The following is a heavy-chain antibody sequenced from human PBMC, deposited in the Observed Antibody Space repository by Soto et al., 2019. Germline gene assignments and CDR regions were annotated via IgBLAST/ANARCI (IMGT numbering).Heavy chain of an antibody. CDR2: IIPIFGTA. V-gene: IGHV1-69*13. CDR1: GGTFSSYA. CDR3: ARPAYCSGGSCYHSHYYYGMDV. D-gene: IGHD2-15*01. J-gene: IGHJ6*02. Sequence: GASVKVSCKASGGTFSSYAISWVRQAPGQGLEWMGGIIPIFGTANYAQKFQGRVTITADESTSTAYMELSSLRSEDTAVYYCARPAYCSGGSCYHSHYYYGMDVWGQGTTVTVS.